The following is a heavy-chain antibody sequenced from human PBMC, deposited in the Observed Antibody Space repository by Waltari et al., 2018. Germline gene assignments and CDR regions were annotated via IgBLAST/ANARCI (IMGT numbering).Heavy chain of an antibody. J-gene: IGHJ4*02. CDR3: AAHDYVTR. CDR2: IKYSVRT. CDR1: GGSISSSSYY. V-gene: IGHV4-39*01. Sequence: QLQLQESGPGLVKPSETLSLTCTVSGGSISSSSYYWGWLRQPPGKGLEWIGSIKYSVRTYDNPSLRRRVTISVDTSKNQFSLKLSSGTAADTAVYYCAAHDYVTRWGQGTLVTVSS. D-gene: IGHD4-17*01.